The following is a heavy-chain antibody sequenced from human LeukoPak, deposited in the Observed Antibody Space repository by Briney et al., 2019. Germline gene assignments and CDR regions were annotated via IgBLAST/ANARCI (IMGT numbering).Heavy chain of an antibody. Sequence: GASVKVSCEASGYTFTSYDINWVRQATGQGLERMGWMNPNSGNTGYAQKFQGRVTITRNTSISTAYMELSSLRSEDTAVYYCARGRGKQQLLNWFDPWGQGTLVTVSS. CDR3: ARGRGKQQLLNWFDP. CDR2: MNPNSGNT. CDR1: GYTFTSYD. V-gene: IGHV1-8*01. J-gene: IGHJ5*02. D-gene: IGHD6-13*01.